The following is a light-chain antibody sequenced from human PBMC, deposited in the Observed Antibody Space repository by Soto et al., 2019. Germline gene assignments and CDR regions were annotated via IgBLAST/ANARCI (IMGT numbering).Light chain of an antibody. V-gene: IGKV3-11*01. CDR1: QSVSIY. CDR2: DAS. J-gene: IGKJ4*01. CDR3: QHRSNWLA. Sequence: EIVLAQSPATLSLSPGERATLSCRASQSVSIYLAWYQQKPGQAPRLLIYDASNRATGIPARFSGSGSGTDFTLTITSLEPEDFAVYYCQHRSNWLAFGGGTKVDIK.